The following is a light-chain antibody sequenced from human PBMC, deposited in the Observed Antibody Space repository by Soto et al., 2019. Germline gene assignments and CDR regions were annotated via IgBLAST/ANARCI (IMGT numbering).Light chain of an antibody. CDR1: QDIEKF. CDR2: DAS. Sequence: DIQMTQSPSSLSASVGDRVTITCQASQDIEKFLSWFQQKPGKAPKLLIYDASNLETGVPPRFGGSGSGTDFTFTITSLQPEDIGTYFCQQYDNLPYIFGQGTKLEIK. J-gene: IGKJ2*01. CDR3: QQYDNLPYI. V-gene: IGKV1-33*01.